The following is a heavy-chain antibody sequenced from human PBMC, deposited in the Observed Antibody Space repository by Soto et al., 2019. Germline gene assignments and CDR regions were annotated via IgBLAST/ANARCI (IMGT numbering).Heavy chain of an antibody. J-gene: IGHJ3*02. V-gene: IGHV3-30*01. CDR3: ARDFGAWAFDI. CDR1: GLIFRHYA. Sequence: GVSLRLSCSPSGLIFRHYAFHWFRQDPGKGLEWITVISYDGSQTYFGDSGKGRFAISRDNSKDTLYLQMNSLRPEDTAFYYWARDFGAWAFDIWCQRTLVSVSS. D-gene: IGHD3-3*01. CDR2: ISYDGSQT.